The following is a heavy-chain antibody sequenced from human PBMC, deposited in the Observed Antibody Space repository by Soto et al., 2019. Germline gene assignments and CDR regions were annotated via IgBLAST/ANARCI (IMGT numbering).Heavy chain of an antibody. CDR2: IKQGGREK. CDR1: GFTFSIYW. J-gene: IGHJ4*02. Sequence: EVQLVESGGGLVQPGGSLRLSCAASGFTFSIYWMNWVRQAPGKGLEWVASIKQGGREKYYVDSVKGRFTISRDNAKNSLYLQMNSLRAEDTAVYYCARENTGLGVRWGQGTLVTVSS. V-gene: IGHV3-7*01. D-gene: IGHD2-8*01. CDR3: ARENTGLGVR.